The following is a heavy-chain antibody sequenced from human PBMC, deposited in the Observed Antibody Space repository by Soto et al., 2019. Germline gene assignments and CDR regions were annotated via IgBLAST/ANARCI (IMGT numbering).Heavy chain of an antibody. D-gene: IGHD6-19*01. J-gene: IGHJ6*02. CDR3: ARDWNSSGWYFHYYYYYGMDV. V-gene: IGHV3-33*01. Sequence: GGSLRLSCAASGFTFSSYGMHWVRQAPGKGLEWVAVIWYDGSNKYYADSVKGRFTISRDNSKNTLYLQMNSLRAEDTAVYYCARDWNSSGWYFHYYYYYGMDVWGQGTTVTVSS. CDR2: IWYDGSNK. CDR1: GFTFSSYG.